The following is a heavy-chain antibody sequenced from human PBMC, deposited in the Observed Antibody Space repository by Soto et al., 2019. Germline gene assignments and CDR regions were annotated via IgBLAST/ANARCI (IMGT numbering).Heavy chain of an antibody. CDR2: MSFDGSEK. J-gene: IGHJ5*02. D-gene: IGHD2-15*01. CDR3: AKVAAGSWHAHWIAP. CDR1: GFDFGRTG. V-gene: IGHV3-30*18. Sequence: HVKLEESGGGVVQPGRSLRLSCTASGFDFGRTGMHWVRQAPGKGLEWVAVMSFDGSEKHYGDSVRGRFTVSRDNSNNTLYLQMNSLRTDDTGIYYCAKVAAGSWHAHWIAPWGQGTLVTVSS.